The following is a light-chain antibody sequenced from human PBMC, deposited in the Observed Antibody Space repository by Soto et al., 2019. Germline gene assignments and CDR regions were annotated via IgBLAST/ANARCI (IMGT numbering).Light chain of an antibody. CDR3: QQRSNWPQIT. J-gene: IGKJ5*01. CDR2: GAS. Sequence: IVMTQSPATLSVSPWERATLSCRASQSVSSNLAWYQQKPGQAPRLLIYGASTRATGIPARFSGSGSGTEFTLTISSLQSEDFAVYYCQQRSNWPQITFGQGTRLEIK. CDR1: QSVSSN. V-gene: IGKV3D-15*01.